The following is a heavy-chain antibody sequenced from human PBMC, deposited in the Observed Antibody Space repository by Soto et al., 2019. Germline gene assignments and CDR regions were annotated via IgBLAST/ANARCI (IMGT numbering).Heavy chain of an antibody. V-gene: IGHV5-51*01. CDR1: GYSFTSYW. Sequence: GESLKISCKGSGYSFTSYWIGWVRQMPGKGLEWMGIIYPGDSDTRYSPSFQGQVTISADKSISTAYLQWSSLKASDTAMYYCARLGGGDYYDSSGSDAFDIWGQGTLVT. CDR3: ARLGGGDYYDSSGSDAFDI. CDR2: IYPGDSDT. D-gene: IGHD3-22*01. J-gene: IGHJ3*02.